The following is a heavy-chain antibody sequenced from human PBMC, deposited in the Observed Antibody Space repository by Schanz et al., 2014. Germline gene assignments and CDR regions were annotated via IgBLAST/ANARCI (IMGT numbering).Heavy chain of an antibody. CDR1: GFTFSSYT. V-gene: IGHV3-21*01. J-gene: IGHJ4*02. CDR3: SRRKAFLWGY. Sequence: EVQLVESGGGLVKPGDSLRLSCAASGFTFSSYTMKWVRQAPGKGLEWVSSISSTSTYLYYADSVKGRFTISRDSARNAMFFQMSSLRGGDTGVYYWSRRKAFLWGYWGQGTL. D-gene: IGHD3-16*01. CDR2: ISSTSTYL.